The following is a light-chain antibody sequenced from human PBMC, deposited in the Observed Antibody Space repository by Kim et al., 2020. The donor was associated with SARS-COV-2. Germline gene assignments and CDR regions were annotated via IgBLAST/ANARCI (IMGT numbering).Light chain of an antibody. V-gene: IGKV3-20*01. CDR2: GAS. J-gene: IGKJ5*01. CDR1: QTVISSY. Sequence: PGERASASCRAGQTVISSYLAWYQQKPGQAPSLLIYGASSRATGIPDRFSGSGSGTDFTLTISRLEPEDFAVYYCQQYGSSPPITFGQGTRLEIK. CDR3: QQYGSSPPIT.